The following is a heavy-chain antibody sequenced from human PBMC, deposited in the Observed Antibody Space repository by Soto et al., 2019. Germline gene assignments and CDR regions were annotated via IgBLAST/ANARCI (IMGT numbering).Heavy chain of an antibody. V-gene: IGHV1-69*13. CDR3: ARTPPLAAAGQNWFDP. CDR2: IIPIFGTA. D-gene: IGHD6-13*01. Sequence: GASVKVSCKASGGTFSSYAISWVRQAPGQGLEWMGGIIPIFGTANYAQKFQGRVTITADESTSTAYMELSCLRSEDTAVYYCARTPPLAAAGQNWFDPWGQGTLVTVSS. CDR1: GGTFSSYA. J-gene: IGHJ5*02.